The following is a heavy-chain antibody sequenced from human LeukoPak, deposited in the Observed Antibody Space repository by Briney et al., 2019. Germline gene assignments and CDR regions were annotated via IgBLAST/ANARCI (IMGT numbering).Heavy chain of an antibody. CDR2: VDPIDSYT. Sequence: PRESPKISCKGSGYSFTSYWISWVRQMPGKGLEWMVRVDPIDSYTNYSPAFQGPVTMSADKSISTAYLQWSGRKASDTAIYYCARQPAVVVAAATLVLRGQGNLVTVSS. V-gene: IGHV5-10-1*01. D-gene: IGHD2-15*01. J-gene: IGHJ4*02. CDR1: GYSFTSYW. CDR3: ARQPAVVVAAATLVL.